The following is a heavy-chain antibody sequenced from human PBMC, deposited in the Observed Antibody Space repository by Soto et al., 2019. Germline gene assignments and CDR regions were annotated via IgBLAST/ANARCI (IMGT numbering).Heavy chain of an antibody. CDR3: ARDEYYYDSSGSDDAFDI. J-gene: IGHJ3*02. V-gene: IGHV3-7*01. Sequence: GGSLRLSCAASGFTFSSYWMSWVRQAPGKGLEWVANIKQDGSEKYYGDSVKGRFTISRDNAKNSLYLKMNSLRAEDRAVYYCARDEYYYDSSGSDDAFDIWGQGTMVTVSS. CDR2: IKQDGSEK. D-gene: IGHD3-22*01. CDR1: GFTFSSYW.